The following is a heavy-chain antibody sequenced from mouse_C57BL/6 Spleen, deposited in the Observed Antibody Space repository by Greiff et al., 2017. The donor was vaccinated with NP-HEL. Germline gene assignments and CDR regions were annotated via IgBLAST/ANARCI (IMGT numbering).Heavy chain of an antibody. CDR3: ARTLYYGSSSILGY. Sequence: EVKLEESGGGLVKPGGSLKLSCAASGFTFSDDGMHWVRQAPEKGLEWVAYISSGSSTIYYADTVKGRFTISRDNAKNTLFLQMTSLRSEDTAMYYCARTLYYGSSSILGYWGQGTTLTVSS. J-gene: IGHJ2*01. D-gene: IGHD1-1*01. CDR1: GFTFSDDG. CDR2: ISSGSSTI. V-gene: IGHV5-17*01.